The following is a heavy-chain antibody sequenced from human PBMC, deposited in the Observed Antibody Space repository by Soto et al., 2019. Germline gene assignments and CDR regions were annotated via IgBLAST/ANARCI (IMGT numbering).Heavy chain of an antibody. J-gene: IGHJ4*02. D-gene: IGHD3-22*01. CDR2: ISYDGSNK. Sequence: GGSLRLSCAASGFTFSSYAMHWVRQAPGKGLEWVAVISYDGSNKYYADSVKGRFTISRDNSKNTLYLQMNSLRAEDTAVYYCARAEGDTYYYDSSGYYFDYWGQGTLVTVSS. CDR1: GFTFSSYA. CDR3: ARAEGDTYYYDSSGYYFDY. V-gene: IGHV3-30*04.